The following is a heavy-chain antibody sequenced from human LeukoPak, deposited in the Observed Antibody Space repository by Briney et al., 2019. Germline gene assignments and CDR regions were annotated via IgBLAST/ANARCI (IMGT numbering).Heavy chain of an antibody. D-gene: IGHD3-22*01. J-gene: IGHJ4*02. V-gene: IGHV1-69*04. Sequence: SVKVSCKASGGTFSSYAISWVRQAPGQGLEWMGRIIPILGIANYAQKFQGRVTITADKSTSTAYMELRSLRSDDTAVYYCARVSKYDDSSGYYYEGIDYWGQGTLVTVSS. CDR3: ARVSKYDDSSGYYYEGIDY. CDR1: GGTFSSYA. CDR2: IIPILGIA.